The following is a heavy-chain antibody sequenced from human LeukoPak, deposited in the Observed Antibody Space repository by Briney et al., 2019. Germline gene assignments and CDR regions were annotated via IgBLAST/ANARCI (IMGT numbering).Heavy chain of an antibody. CDR2: ISYDGSNK. Sequence: PGGSLRLSCAASGFTFSSYAMHWVRQAPGKGLEWVAVISYDGSNKYYADSVKGRFTISRDNSKNTLYLQMNSLRAEDTAVYCCAGYIAAPFDYWGQGTLVTVSS. D-gene: IGHD6-13*01. J-gene: IGHJ4*02. CDR1: GFTFSSYA. V-gene: IGHV3-30-3*01. CDR3: AGYIAAPFDY.